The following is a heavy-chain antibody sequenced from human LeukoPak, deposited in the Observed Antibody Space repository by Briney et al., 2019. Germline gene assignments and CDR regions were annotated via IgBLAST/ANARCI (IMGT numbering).Heavy chain of an antibody. CDR2: IKQDGSEK. CDR1: GFTFSSYW. D-gene: IGHD6-13*01. Sequence: GGSLRLSCAAPGFTFSSYWMSWVRQAPGKGLEWVANIKQDGSEKYYVDSVKGRFTISRDNAKDSLYLQMNSLRAEDTAVYYCARDRGSSWTDYYYGMDVWGQGTTVTVSS. CDR3: ARDRGSSWTDYYYGMDV. V-gene: IGHV3-7*01. J-gene: IGHJ6*02.